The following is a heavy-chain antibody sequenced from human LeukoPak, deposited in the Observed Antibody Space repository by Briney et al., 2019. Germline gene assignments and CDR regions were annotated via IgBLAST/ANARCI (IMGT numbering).Heavy chain of an antibody. V-gene: IGHV3-73*01. CDR1: GFTFSGSA. D-gene: IGHD3-10*01. CDR3: TRHSDYYGSGSYYRGPDY. CDR2: IRSKANSYAT. J-gene: IGHJ4*02. Sequence: GGSLRLSCAASGFTFSGSAMHWVRQAYGKGLEWVGRIRSKANSYATAYAASVKGRFTISRDDSKNAAYLQMNSLKTEDTAVYYCTRHSDYYGSGSYYRGPDYWGQGTLVTVSS.